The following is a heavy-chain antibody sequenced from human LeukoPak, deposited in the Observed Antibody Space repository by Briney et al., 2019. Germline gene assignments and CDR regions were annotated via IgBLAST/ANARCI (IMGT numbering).Heavy chain of an antibody. J-gene: IGHJ5*02. V-gene: IGHV1-18*01. CDR1: GYTFTSYG. D-gene: IGHD5-12*01. Sequence: ASVKVSCKASGYTFTSYGISWVRQAPGQGLEWMGWISAYNGNTNYAQKLQGRVTMTTDTSTSTAYMELRSLRSDDTAVYYCARGSQALRGYSGYANWFDPWGQGTLVTVSS. CDR3: ARGSQALRGYSGYANWFDP. CDR2: ISAYNGNT.